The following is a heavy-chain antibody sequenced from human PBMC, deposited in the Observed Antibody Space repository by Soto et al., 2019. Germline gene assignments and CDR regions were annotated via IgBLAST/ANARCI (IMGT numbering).Heavy chain of an antibody. V-gene: IGHV3-23*01. CDR3: AKNPNWNYLLYFDF. CDR2: ISGSGGRT. Sequence: EVQLLESGGGLVQPGGSLRLSCAASGFTFSSYAMSWVRQAPGKGLEWVSAISGSGGRTYYTDSVKGRFTISRDNSKNTLYLQTNSLRADDTAVYYGAKNPNWNYLLYFDFSGQGTLVTVSS. CDR1: GFTFSSYA. J-gene: IGHJ4*02. D-gene: IGHD1-7*01.